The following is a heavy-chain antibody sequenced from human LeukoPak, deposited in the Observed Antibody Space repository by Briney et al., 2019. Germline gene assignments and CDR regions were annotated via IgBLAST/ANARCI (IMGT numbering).Heavy chain of an antibody. V-gene: IGHV3-23*01. CDR3: ARGTAGYHSSYFDY. D-gene: IGHD3-16*02. CDR2: TSGSGVST. J-gene: IGHJ4*02. Sequence: GGSLRLSCAASGFTFSSYAMSWVRQAPGKGLEWVSATSGSGVSTYYADSVKGRFTISRDNSKNTLYLQMNSLRAEDTAVYYCARGTAGYHSSYFDYWGQGTLVTVSS. CDR1: GFTFSSYA.